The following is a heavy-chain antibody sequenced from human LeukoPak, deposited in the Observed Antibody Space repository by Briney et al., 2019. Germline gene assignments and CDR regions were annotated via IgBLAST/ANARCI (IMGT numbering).Heavy chain of an antibody. CDR1: GYSISSGYY. Sequence: PSETLSLTCTVSGYSISSGYYWGWIRQPPGKGLEWIGSIYHSGSTYYNPSLKSRVTISVDTSKNQFSLKLSSVTAADTAVYYCARSSSGFYFDYWGQGTLVTVSS. CDR3: ARSSSGFYFDY. D-gene: IGHD6-19*01. J-gene: IGHJ4*02. V-gene: IGHV4-38-2*02. CDR2: IYHSGST.